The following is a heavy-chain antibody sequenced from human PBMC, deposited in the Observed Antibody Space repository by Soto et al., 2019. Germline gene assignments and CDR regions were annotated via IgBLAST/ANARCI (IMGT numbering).Heavy chain of an antibody. CDR3: ARVSLWFGEFGIDY. D-gene: IGHD3-10*01. Sequence: PSETLSLTCTVSGGSISSYYWSWIRQPPGKGLEWIGYIYYSGSTNYNPSLKSRVTISVDTSKNQFSLKLSSVTAADTAVYYCARVSLWFGEFGIDYWGQGTLVTVS. CDR2: IYYSGST. CDR1: GGSISSYY. J-gene: IGHJ4*02. V-gene: IGHV4-59*01.